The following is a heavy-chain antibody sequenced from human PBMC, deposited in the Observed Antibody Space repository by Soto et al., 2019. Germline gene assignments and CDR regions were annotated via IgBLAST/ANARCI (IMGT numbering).Heavy chain of an antibody. Sequence: EVQLLESGGGLIQPGGSLRLSCAASGFPFSTYEMTWARQSPGKGLEWVAFITSSGGPTYYADSVRGRFTISRDNSKNTLYRQMDSLRVEDTARYYCVKGGWLDAWGQGTRVPVSS. J-gene: IGHJ5*02. CDR3: VKGGWLDA. V-gene: IGHV3-23*01. CDR1: GFPFSTYE. CDR2: ITSSGGPT.